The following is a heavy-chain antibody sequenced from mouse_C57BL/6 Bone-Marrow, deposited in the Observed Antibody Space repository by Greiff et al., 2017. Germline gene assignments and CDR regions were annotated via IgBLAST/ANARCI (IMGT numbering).Heavy chain of an antibody. J-gene: IGHJ2*01. V-gene: IGHV5-4*01. Sequence: EVQLVESGGGLVKPGGSLKLSCAASGFTFSSYAMSWVRQTPEKRLEWVATISDGGSYTYYPDNVKGRFTISRDNAKNNLYLQMSHLKSEDTAMYYCARDPFDYYGTDYFDYGGQGTTRTVSS. CDR1: GFTFSSYA. CDR2: ISDGGSYT. D-gene: IGHD1-1*01. CDR3: ARDPFDYYGTDYFDY.